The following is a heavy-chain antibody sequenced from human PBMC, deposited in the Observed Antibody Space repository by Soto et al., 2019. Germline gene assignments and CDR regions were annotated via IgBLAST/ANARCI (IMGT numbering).Heavy chain of an antibody. J-gene: IGHJ4*02. D-gene: IGHD3-22*01. V-gene: IGHV3-53*01. CDR1: GFTVSSNY. CDR2: IYSGGST. Sequence: PGGSLRLSCAASGFTVSSNYMSWVRQAPGKGLEWVSVIYSGGSTYYADSVKGRFTISRDNSKNTLYLQMNSLRAEDTAVYYCAREGAGYYDSSGYSNYWGQGTLVTVSS. CDR3: AREGAGYYDSSGYSNY.